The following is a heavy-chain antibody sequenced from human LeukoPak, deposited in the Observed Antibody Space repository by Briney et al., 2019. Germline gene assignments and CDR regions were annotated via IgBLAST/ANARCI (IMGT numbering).Heavy chain of an antibody. CDR3: ARGLVYYDSSGYLYY. Sequence: PGGSLRLSCAASGFTVSSNCMSWVRQAPGKGLEWVSVIYSGGSTYYADSVKGRFTISRDNSKNTLYLQMNSLRAEDTALYYCARGLVYYDSSGYLYYWGQGTLVTVSS. CDR2: IYSGGST. D-gene: IGHD3-22*01. CDR1: GFTVSSNC. V-gene: IGHV3-53*01. J-gene: IGHJ4*02.